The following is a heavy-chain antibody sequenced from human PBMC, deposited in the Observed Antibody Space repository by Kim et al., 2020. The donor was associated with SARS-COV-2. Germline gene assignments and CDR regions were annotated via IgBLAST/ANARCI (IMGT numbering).Heavy chain of an antibody. CDR1: GFTFSDYY. V-gene: IGHV3-11*04. D-gene: IGHD3-10*01. J-gene: IGHJ5*02. Sequence: GGSLRLSCAASGFTFSDYYMSWIRQAPGKGLECVSYISSSCSPLYYADSVKGRFTISRDNAKNSLYLEMNSLRAEDTAVYYCARDKGSGKIWFDPWGQGTLGTVSS. CDR3: ARDKGSGKIWFDP. CDR2: ISSSCSPL.